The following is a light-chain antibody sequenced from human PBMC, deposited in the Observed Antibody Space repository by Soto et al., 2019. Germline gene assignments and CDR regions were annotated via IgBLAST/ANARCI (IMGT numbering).Light chain of an antibody. CDR1: SSNIGARFD. J-gene: IGLJ3*02. CDR2: GNN. V-gene: IGLV1-40*01. Sequence: QPVLTQPPSVSGAPGQRVSISCTGSSSNIGARFDVHWYQQLPGTAPKLLISGNNNRPSGVPARFSGSKSGTSASLTISGLQAEDEADYYCSSYTTSTTLVFGGGTKLTVL. CDR3: SSYTTSTTLV.